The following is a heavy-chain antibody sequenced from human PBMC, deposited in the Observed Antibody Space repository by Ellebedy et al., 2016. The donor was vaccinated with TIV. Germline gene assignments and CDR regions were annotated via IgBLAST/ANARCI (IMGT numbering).Heavy chain of an antibody. V-gene: IGHV3-23*01. D-gene: IGHD6-19*01. CDR3: AGGISVAGTSLGF. J-gene: IGHJ4*02. CDR1: GFTFSSYW. Sequence: GGSLRLSCAASGFTFSSYWMSWVRQAPGKGLEWVSAISGSGGSTYYADSVKGRFTISRDNSKNTLYLQMNSLRAEDTAVYYCAGGISVAGTSLGFWGQGTLVTVSS. CDR2: ISGSGGST.